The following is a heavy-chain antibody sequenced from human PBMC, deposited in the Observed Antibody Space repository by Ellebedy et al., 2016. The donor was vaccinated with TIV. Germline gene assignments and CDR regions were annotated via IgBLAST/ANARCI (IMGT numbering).Heavy chain of an antibody. V-gene: IGHV1-3*01. Sequence: ASVKVSCKASGYTFTSYAMHWVRQAPGQRLEWMGWINAGNGNTKYSQKFQGRVTITRDMSTSTAYMELSSLRSEDTAVYYCAADVDTAMGNYYYYGMDVWGQGTTVTVSS. CDR3: AADVDTAMGNYYYYGMDV. D-gene: IGHD5-18*01. J-gene: IGHJ6*02. CDR2: INAGNGNT. CDR1: GYTFTSYA.